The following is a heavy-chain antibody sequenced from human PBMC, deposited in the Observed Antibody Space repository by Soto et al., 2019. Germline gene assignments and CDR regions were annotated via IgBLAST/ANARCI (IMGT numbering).Heavy chain of an antibody. D-gene: IGHD3-3*01. CDR3: ARGTYSRSAFWSGYSPPFYYYYGMDV. J-gene: IGHJ6*02. CDR2: IIPIFGTA. Sequence: SVNVYCKAAGGAFSSYAISLGRQAPGQGLEWMGGIIPIFGTANYAQKFQGRVTITADESTSTAYMELSSLRSEDTAVYYCARGTYSRSAFWSGYSPPFYYYYGMDVWGQGTTVTVSS. CDR1: GGAFSSYA. V-gene: IGHV1-69*13.